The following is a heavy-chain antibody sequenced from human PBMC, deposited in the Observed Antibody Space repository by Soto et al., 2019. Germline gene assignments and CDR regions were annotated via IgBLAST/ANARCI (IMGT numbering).Heavy chain of an antibody. CDR3: ARVGGDDFGDSGGFDY. D-gene: IGHD4-17*01. CDR2: IYYSGRT. J-gene: IGHJ4*02. V-gene: IGHV4-59*01. Sequence: SETLSLTCTFSGGSIRDYFWTWIRQPPGKGLEWIGYIYYSGRTNYNPSLKSRVSISVDTSKNHFSLQLRSVTAADTAVYYCARVGGDDFGDSGGFDYWGQGTLVTVSS. CDR1: GGSIRDYF.